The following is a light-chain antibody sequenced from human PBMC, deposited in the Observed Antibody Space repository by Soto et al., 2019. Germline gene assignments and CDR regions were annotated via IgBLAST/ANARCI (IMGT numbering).Light chain of an antibody. CDR1: QGLSSY. V-gene: IGKV1-9*01. CDR2: TAS. J-gene: IGKJ5*01. Sequence: DIQMTQSPSTLSASVGDRVTITCRASQGLSSYLAWYQQKPGKAPNLLIHTASTLQSGVPSRFSGSGSGTEFTLTISSLQPEDFATYYCQQRNSYPITFGQGTRLEIK. CDR3: QQRNSYPIT.